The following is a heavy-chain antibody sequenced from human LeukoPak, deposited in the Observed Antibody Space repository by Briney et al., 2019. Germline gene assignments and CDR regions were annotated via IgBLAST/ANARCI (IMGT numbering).Heavy chain of an antibody. CDR1: GFTFGSYE. V-gene: IGHV3-48*03. J-gene: IGHJ6*02. CDR2: ISVSGGTI. D-gene: IGHD3-3*01. Sequence: GGSLRLSCAASGFTFGSYEMNWVRQAPGKGLEWVSYISVSGGTIKYADSVKGRFTISRDNAKNSLYLHLNSLRVEDTAFYYCARGDGGYYYGMDVWGQGTTVTVSS. CDR3: ARGDGGYYYGMDV.